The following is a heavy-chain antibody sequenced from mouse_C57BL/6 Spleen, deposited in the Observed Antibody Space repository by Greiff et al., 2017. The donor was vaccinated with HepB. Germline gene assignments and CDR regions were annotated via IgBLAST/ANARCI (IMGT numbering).Heavy chain of an antibody. V-gene: IGHV2-5*01. CDR3: ATPGSNYPNWYFDV. CDR2: IWRGGST. Sequence: QVQLQQSGPGLVQPSQSLSITCTVSGFSLTSYGVHWVRQSPGKGLEWLGVIWRGGSTDYNAAFMSRLSITKDNSKSQAFFKMSSLQADDTARYYCATPGSNYPNWYFDVWGTGTTVTVSS. D-gene: IGHD2-5*01. J-gene: IGHJ1*03. CDR1: GFSLTSYG.